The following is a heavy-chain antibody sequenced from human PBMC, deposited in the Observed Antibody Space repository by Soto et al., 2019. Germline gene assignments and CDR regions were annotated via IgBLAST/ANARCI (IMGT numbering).Heavy chain of an antibody. CDR1: GGSFSGYY. Sequence: SETLSLTCAVYGGSFSGYYWSWIRQPPGKGLEWIGEINHSGSTNYNPSLESRVTISVDTSKNQFSLKLSSVTAADTAVYYCARVAGYCSGGSCYSVFSYYYGMDVWGQGTTVTVSS. J-gene: IGHJ6*02. D-gene: IGHD2-15*01. V-gene: IGHV4-34*01. CDR2: INHSGST. CDR3: ARVAGYCSGGSCYSVFSYYYGMDV.